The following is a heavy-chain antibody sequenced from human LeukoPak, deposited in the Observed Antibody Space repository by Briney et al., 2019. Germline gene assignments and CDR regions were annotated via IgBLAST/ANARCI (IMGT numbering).Heavy chain of an antibody. CDR1: GFTFSSYA. D-gene: IGHD6-19*01. J-gene: IGHJ4*02. CDR2: ISGSGGST. Sequence: PGGSLRLSCAASGFTFSSYAMSWVRKARGKGLEWVSSISGSGGSTYYADSVKGRFTISRDNSKNTLYLQMNSLRAEDTAVYYCAKALIAVAGTGFDYWGQGTLVTVSS. V-gene: IGHV3-23*01. CDR3: AKALIAVAGTGFDY.